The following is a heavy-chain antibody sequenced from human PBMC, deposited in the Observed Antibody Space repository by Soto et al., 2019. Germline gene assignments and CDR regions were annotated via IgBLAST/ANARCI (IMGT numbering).Heavy chain of an antibody. CDR1: GGSISSSSYY. J-gene: IGHJ4*02. Sequence: SETLSLTCTVSGGSISSSSYYWGWIRHPPGKGLEWIGSIYYSGSTYYNPSLKSRVTISVDTSKNQFSLKLSSVTAADTAVYYCARVKSGGMVRGVIKNYFDYWAQGTLVTVSS. V-gene: IGHV4-39*07. D-gene: IGHD3-10*01. CDR2: IYYSGST. CDR3: ARVKSGGMVRGVIKNYFDY.